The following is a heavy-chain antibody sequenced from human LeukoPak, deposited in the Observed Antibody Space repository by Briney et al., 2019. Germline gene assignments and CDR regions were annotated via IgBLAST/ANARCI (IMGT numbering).Heavy chain of an antibody. J-gene: IGHJ4*02. CDR1: GFTFSSYS. CDR3: ARDLAPITIFGVGFSDY. V-gene: IGHV3-48*01. D-gene: IGHD3-3*01. CDR2: ISSSSTI. Sequence: GGSLRLSCAASGFTFSSYSMNWVRQAPGKGLEWVSYISSSSTIYYADSVKGRFTISRDNAKNSLYLQMNSLRAEDTAVYYCARDLAPITIFGVGFSDYWGQGTLVTVSS.